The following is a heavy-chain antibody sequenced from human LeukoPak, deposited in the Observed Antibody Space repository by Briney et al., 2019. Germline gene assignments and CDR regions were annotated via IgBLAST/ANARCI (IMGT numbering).Heavy chain of an antibody. D-gene: IGHD6-19*01. CDR2: ISSSGSTI. J-gene: IGHJ4*02. Sequence: GGSLRLSCAASGFTFSSYEMNWVRQAPGKGLEWVSYISSSGSTIYYADSVKGRFTISRDNAKNSLYLQMNSLRAEDTAVYYCARDGEIRLRGIAVDGISGDYWGQGALVTVSS. CDR3: ARDGEIRLRGIAVDGISGDY. CDR1: GFTFSSYE. V-gene: IGHV3-48*03.